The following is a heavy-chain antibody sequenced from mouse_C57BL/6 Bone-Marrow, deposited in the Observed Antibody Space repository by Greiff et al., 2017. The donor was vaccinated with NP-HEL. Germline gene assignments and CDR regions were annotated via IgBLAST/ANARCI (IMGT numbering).Heavy chain of an antibody. D-gene: IGHD1-1*01. CDR3: ARSREYYGRRGWFAY. V-gene: IGHV1-80*01. Sequence: VKLMESGAELVKPGASVKISCKASGYAFSSYWMNWVKQRPGKGLEWIGQIYPGDGDTNYNGKFKGKATLTADKSSSTAYMQLSSLTSEDSAVYFCARSREYYGRRGWFAYWGQGTLVTVSA. CDR1: GYAFSSYW. CDR2: IYPGDGDT. J-gene: IGHJ3*01.